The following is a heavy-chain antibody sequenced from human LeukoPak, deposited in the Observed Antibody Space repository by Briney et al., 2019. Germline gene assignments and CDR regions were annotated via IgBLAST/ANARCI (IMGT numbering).Heavy chain of an antibody. CDR2: IRGNGGDP. V-gene: IGHV3-23*01. D-gene: IGHD1-26*01. Sequence: GGSLRLSCAASGLTFSSYAMTWVRQAPGKGLEWFSSIRGNGGDPYYADSVKGRFTISRDNSKNTLYLQMNSLTAEDTAVYYCTKDGGSYRYFDCWGQGTLVSVSS. J-gene: IGHJ4*02. CDR3: TKDGGSYRYFDC. CDR1: GLTFSSYA.